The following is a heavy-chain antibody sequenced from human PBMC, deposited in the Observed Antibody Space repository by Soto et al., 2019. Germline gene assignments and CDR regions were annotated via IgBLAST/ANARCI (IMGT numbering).Heavy chain of an antibody. V-gene: IGHV4-59*01. CDR3: ARANYDYVWGSLEYYFDY. Sequence: SETPSLTCTFSGGSISSFYLSWIRQPPGEGLEWIGYIYYSGSTNYNPSLKSRVTISVDTSKNQFSLKLSSVTAADTAVYYCARANYDYVWGSLEYYFDYWGQGTLVTVSS. CDR1: GGSISSFY. CDR2: IYYSGST. D-gene: IGHD3-16*01. J-gene: IGHJ4*02.